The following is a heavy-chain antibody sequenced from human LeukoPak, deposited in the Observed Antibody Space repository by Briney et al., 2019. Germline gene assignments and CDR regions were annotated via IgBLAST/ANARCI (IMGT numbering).Heavy chain of an antibody. J-gene: IGHJ6*03. CDR3: ARGGVYGSGLYYYYYYMDV. CDR1: GGSFSGYY. D-gene: IGHD3-10*01. Sequence: PSETLSLTCAVYGGSFSGYYWSWIRQPPGKGLEWIGEINHSGSTNYNSSLKSRVTISVDTSKNQFSLKLSSVTAADTAVYYCARGGVYGSGLYYYYYYMDVWGKGATVTVSS. CDR2: INHSGST. V-gene: IGHV4-34*01.